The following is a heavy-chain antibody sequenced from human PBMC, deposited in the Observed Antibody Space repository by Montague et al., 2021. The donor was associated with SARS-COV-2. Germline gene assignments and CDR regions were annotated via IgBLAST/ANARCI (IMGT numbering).Heavy chain of an antibody. D-gene: IGHD5-12*01. CDR1: GGSISSGSYY. CDR2: IYTSRTT. CDR3: ARAHSGSWAHLDD. J-gene: IGHJ4*02. V-gene: IGHV4-61*02. Sequence: TLSLTCTVSGGSISSGSYYWSWIRPPAGKELEWIVRIYTSRTTDYSFSPKSRVTISVDTSKNQFSLKLTSVTAADTAVYYCARAHSGSWAHLDDWGQGSLVTVSS.